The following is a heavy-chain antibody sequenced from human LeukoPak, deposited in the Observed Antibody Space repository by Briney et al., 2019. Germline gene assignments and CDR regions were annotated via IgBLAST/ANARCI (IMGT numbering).Heavy chain of an antibody. D-gene: IGHD6-19*01. CDR3: ARASSGWYGDYYYGMDV. J-gene: IGHJ6*02. CDR2: IYYSGST. V-gene: IGHV4-59*08. CDR1: GGSISSYY. Sequence: SETLSPTCTVSGGSISSYYWSWIRQPPGKGLEWIGYIYYSGSTNYNPSLKSRVTISVDTSKNQFSLKLSSVTAADTAVYYCARASSGWYGDYYYGMDVWGQGTTVTVSS.